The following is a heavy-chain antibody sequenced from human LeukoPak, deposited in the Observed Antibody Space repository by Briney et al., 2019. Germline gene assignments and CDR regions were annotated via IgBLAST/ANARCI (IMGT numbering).Heavy chain of an antibody. CDR2: ISGSGGGT. CDR3: ASDLGDYFDY. V-gene: IGHV3-23*01. CDR1: GFTFRRYG. D-gene: IGHD3-16*01. J-gene: IGHJ4*02. Sequence: GGTLRLSCAASGFTFRRYGMSWVRQAPGKGLEWVSAISGSGGGTFYADSVKGRFTISRDNSKNTLYLQMNSLRAEDTAVYYCASDLGDYFDYWGQGTLVTVSS.